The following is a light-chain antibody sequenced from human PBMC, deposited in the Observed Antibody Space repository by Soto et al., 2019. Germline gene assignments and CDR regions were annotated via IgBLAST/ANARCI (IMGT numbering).Light chain of an antibody. CDR2: AAS. Sequence: DIQMTQSPSSLSASVGETITITCRASQSISSSLNWFQHSPGQPPKLLLFAASNLHAGVPPRFSGSGSGTSFSLTIRSLQPEDFATYYCQQSFNLPRTFGPGTRLEFK. J-gene: IGKJ1*01. CDR1: QSISSS. CDR3: QQSFNLPRT. V-gene: IGKV1-39*01.